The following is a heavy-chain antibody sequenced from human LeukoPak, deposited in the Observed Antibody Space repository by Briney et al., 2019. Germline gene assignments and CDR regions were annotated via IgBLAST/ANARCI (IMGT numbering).Heavy chain of an antibody. J-gene: IGHJ4*02. V-gene: IGHV1-24*01. CDR2: FDPEDGET. D-gene: IGHD1-26*01. Sequence: APVKVSCKVSGYTLTELSMHWVRQAPGKGLEWMGGFDPEDGETIYAQKFQGRVTMTEDTSTDTAYMELSSLRSEDTAVYYCATPGGGATLYYFDYWGQGTLVTVSS. CDR1: GYTLTELS. CDR3: ATPGGGATLYYFDY.